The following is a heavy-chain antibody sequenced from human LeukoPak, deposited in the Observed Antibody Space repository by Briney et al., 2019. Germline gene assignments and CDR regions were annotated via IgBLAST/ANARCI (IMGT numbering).Heavy chain of an antibody. CDR2: INAFGART. J-gene: IGHJ4*02. Sequence: PGGSLRLSCEASGFTFSGYAMSWVRQAPGKGLEWVSSINAFGARTYYADSVKGRFTISRDNSKNTLYLQMNSLRAEDTALYYCAKVALEYCSGSSCYYFDYGGQGTLVTVSS. V-gene: IGHV3-23*01. D-gene: IGHD2-15*01. CDR1: GFTFSGYA. CDR3: AKVALEYCSGSSCYYFDY.